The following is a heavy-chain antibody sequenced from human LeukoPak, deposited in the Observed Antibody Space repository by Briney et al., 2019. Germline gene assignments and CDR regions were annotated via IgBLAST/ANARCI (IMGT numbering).Heavy chain of an antibody. CDR2: INPNSGGT. D-gene: IGHD3-10*01. CDR3: ARELLRVTMVRGVMRGRHNWFDP. V-gene: IGHV1-2*02. J-gene: IGHJ5*02. Sequence: ASVKVSCKASGYTFTGYYMHWVRQAPGQGLEWMGWINPNSGGTNYAQKFQGRVTMTRDTSVSTAYMELSRLRSDDTAVYYCARELLRVTMVRGVMRGRHNWFDPWGQGTLVTVSS. CDR1: GYTFTGYY.